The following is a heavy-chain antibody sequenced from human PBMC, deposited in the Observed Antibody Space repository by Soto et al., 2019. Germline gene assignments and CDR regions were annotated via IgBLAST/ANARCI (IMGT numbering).Heavy chain of an antibody. CDR2: ISAYNGNT. CDR3: ARYYYGSGSSEQHYHQFYGMDV. CDR1: GDTFTANY. Sequence: ASVKVSCKASGDTFTANYIHWVRQAPGQGFEWMGWISAYNGNTNYAQKLQGRVTMTTDTSTSTAYMELRSLRSDDTAVYYCARYYYGSGSSEQHYHQFYGMDVWGQGTTVTVSS. V-gene: IGHV1-18*04. D-gene: IGHD3-10*01. J-gene: IGHJ6*02.